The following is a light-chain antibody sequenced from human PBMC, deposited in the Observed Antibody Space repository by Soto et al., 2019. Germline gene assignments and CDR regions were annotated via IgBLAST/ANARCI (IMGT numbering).Light chain of an antibody. V-gene: IGKV3-15*01. CDR2: GAS. Sequence: DIVMTQSPATLSVSPGERATLSCRASHSVSSNLAWYQQKPGQAPRLLIYGASTRATGIPARFSGSGSGTECTLTISSLQSEDFAVYYCQQYNDWPSWTFGQGTKVGIK. J-gene: IGKJ1*01. CDR3: QQYNDWPSWT. CDR1: HSVSSN.